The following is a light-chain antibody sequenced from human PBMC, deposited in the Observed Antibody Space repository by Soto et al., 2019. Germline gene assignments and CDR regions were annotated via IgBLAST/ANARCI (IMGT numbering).Light chain of an antibody. V-gene: IGLV1-47*02. CDR1: SSNIGSNY. CDR2: STV. J-gene: IGLJ3*02. CDR3: ASWDDSLSVWL. Sequence: QSVLTQPPSASGTPGQRVTISCSGSSSNIGSNYVHWYQQFPGTAPKLLIYSTVHRPSGVPGRFSGSKSGTSASLAISGLRSEDEADYYCASWDDSLSVWLFGGGTKLTV.